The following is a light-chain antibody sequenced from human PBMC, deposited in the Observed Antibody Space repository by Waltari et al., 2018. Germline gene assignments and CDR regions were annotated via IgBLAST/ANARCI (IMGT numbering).Light chain of an antibody. V-gene: IGLV3-21*04. CDR3: LVWHSTTDHHGV. Sequence: SYVVTQSPSVSVDTGETARITCGGDNIGSKSVHWYQQRPGQAPVLVISYDSYRPSGIPERFSGSNSGNTATLTISWVEADDEADYYCLVWHSTTDHHGVFGGGTKLTVL. CDR2: YDS. CDR1: NIGSKS. J-gene: IGLJ2*01.